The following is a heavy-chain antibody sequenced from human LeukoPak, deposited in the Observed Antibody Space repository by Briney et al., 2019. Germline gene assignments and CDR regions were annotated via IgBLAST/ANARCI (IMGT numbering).Heavy chain of an antibody. V-gene: IGHV4-4*07. D-gene: IGHD1-26*01. CDR1: CGSISSYY. CDR2: IYTSGST. CDR3: ARDRTSLWELIQGRWFDP. J-gene: IGHJ5*02. Sequence: SETLSLTCSVSCGSISSYYWSWIRQPAGKGLEWIGRIYTSGSTNYNPSLKSRVTMSVDTSKNQFSLKLSSVTAADTAVYYCARDRTSLWELIQGRWFDPWGQGTLVTVSS.